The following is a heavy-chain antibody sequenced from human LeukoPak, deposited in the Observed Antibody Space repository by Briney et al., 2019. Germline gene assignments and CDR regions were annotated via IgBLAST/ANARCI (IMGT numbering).Heavy chain of an antibody. Sequence: PGRSLRLPCAASGFTFSSYAMHWVRQAPGKGLEWVAVISYDGSNKYYADSVKGRFTISRDNSKNTLYLQMNSLRVEDTAVYYCASDREDTANLHYFDYWGQGTLVTVSS. V-gene: IGHV3-30-3*01. J-gene: IGHJ4*02. CDR1: GFTFSSYA. D-gene: IGHD5-18*01. CDR3: ASDREDTANLHYFDY. CDR2: ISYDGSNK.